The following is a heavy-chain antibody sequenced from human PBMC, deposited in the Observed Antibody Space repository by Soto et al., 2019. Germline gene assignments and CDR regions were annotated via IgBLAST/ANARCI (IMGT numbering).Heavy chain of an antibody. J-gene: IGHJ5*02. CDR3: AKDFRTSCYNCADGWFEP. CDR2: ISYDGITK. D-gene: IGHD2-2*02. CDR1: GFTFSSYG. Sequence: PGGSLRLSCAASGFTFSSYGMHWVRQAPGKGLEWVTVISYDGITKYYADSVKGRFTISRDNSKNTLYLQMNSLRPEDTAVYYCAKDFRTSCYNCADGWFEPWCQGTLVTVSS. V-gene: IGHV3-30*18.